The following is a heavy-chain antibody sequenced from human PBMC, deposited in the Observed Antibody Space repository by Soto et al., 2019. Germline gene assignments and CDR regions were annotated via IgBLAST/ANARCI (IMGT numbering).Heavy chain of an antibody. Sequence: QVQLVESGGGVVQPGRSLRLSCAASGFTFSSYGMHWVRQAPGKGLEWVAVISYDGSNKYYADSVKGRFTISRDNSKNTLYLQMNSLRAEDTAVYYCAKVTAPRGSGWYGPKPSPRFYGMDVWGQGTTVTVSS. J-gene: IGHJ6*02. D-gene: IGHD6-19*01. CDR1: GFTFSSYG. V-gene: IGHV3-30*18. CDR2: ISYDGSNK. CDR3: AKVTAPRGSGWYGPKPSPRFYGMDV.